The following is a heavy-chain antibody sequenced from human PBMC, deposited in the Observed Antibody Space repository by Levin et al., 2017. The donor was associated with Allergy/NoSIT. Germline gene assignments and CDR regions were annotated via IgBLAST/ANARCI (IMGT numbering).Heavy chain of an antibody. V-gene: IGHV3-23*01. CDR1: GFTFSSYA. D-gene: IGHD2-15*01. J-gene: IGHJ4*02. CDR3: AKGGGSNCYSAIDY. Sequence: LSLTCAASGFTFSSYAMSWVRQAPGKGLEWVSVISGSGGSTYYADSVKGRFTISRDNSKNTLYLQMNSLRAEDTAVYYCAKGGGSNCYSAIDYWGPGTLVTVSS. CDR2: ISGSGGST.